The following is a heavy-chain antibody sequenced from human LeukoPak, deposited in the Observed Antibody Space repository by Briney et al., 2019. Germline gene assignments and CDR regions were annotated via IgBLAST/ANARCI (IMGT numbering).Heavy chain of an antibody. CDR2: INSDGSIT. D-gene: IGHD6-13*01. CDR1: GFTFSSYW. J-gene: IGHJ4*02. V-gene: IGHV3-74*01. CDR3: AKAARYSNTWYAY. Sequence: GGSLRLSCAASGFTFSSYWMHWVRQAPGKGLMWVSRINSDGSITNYADSVKGRFTISRDNAKNTLYLQMNSLRAEDTAVYYCAKAARYSNTWYAYWGQGTLVTVSS.